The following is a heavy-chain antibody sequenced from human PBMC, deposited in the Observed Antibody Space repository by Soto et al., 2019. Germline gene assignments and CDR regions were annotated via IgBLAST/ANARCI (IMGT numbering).Heavy chain of an antibody. J-gene: IGHJ3*02. CDR3: ARDGGYCSGGSCPPGPYAFDI. Sequence: GGSLRLSCEASGFTFSSYSMNWVRHAPGKGLEWVSYITYSGGSTYYADSVKGRFTISRHNAKNTLYLQMNSLRAEDTAVYYCARDGGYCSGGSCPPGPYAFDIWGQGTMVTVSS. CDR2: ITYSGGST. V-gene: IGHV3-48*04. CDR1: GFTFSSYS. D-gene: IGHD2-15*01.